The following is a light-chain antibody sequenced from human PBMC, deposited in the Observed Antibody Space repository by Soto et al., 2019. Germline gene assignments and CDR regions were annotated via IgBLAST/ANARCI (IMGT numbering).Light chain of an antibody. V-gene: IGKV3-20*01. Sequence: DIVLTQSPGTLSLSPGERATLSCRASQSVSSSYLAWYQQKPGQAPRLLIYVASRRATGIPDRCSGSRSGTDFTLTISTLEPEDFAVYYCPQYGCAGLTFSGGTTVEIK. CDR1: QSVSSSY. CDR3: PQYGCAGLT. CDR2: VAS. J-gene: IGKJ4*01.